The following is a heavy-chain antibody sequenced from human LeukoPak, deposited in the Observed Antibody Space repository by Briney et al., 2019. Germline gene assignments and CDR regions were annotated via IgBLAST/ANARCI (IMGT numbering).Heavy chain of an antibody. CDR1: GYSFTSYY. J-gene: IGHJ3*02. V-gene: IGHV1-46*01. Sequence: ASVKVSCKASGYSFTSYYIHWVRQAPGQGLEWVGIINPSSGSTSHAQKFQGRVTVTRDTSTSTVYMELSSLRSEDTAVYYCARETRDGYNFDVFDIWGQGTMVTV. CDR2: INPSSGST. CDR3: ARETRDGYNFDVFDI. D-gene: IGHD5-24*01.